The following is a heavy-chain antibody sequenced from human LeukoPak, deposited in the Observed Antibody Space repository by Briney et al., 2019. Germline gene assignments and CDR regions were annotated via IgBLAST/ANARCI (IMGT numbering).Heavy chain of an antibody. V-gene: IGHV3-23*01. J-gene: IGHJ4*02. Sequence: GGSLRLSCAASGFTFSSYAMSWVREAPGKGLEWVSAISGSGGSTYYADSVKGRFTIFRDNSKNTLYLQMNSLRAEDTAVYYCAKDGQLAFDYWGQGTLVTVSS. D-gene: IGHD2-2*01. CDR1: GFTFSSYA. CDR3: AKDGQLAFDY. CDR2: ISGSGGST.